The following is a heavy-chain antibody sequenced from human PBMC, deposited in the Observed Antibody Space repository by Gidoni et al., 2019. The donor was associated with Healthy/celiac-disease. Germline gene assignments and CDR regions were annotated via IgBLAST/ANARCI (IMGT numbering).Heavy chain of an antibody. D-gene: IGHD1-26*01. CDR1: GGSISSYY. Sequence: QVQLQESGPGLVKPSEPLSLTRTVSGGSISSYYWSWIRQPPGKGLEWIGYIYYSGSTTYNPSLKSRVSTSVDTSKNQFSLKRSSVTAADTAVYYCARAGGAPHYYYYGMDVWGQGTTVTVSS. CDR3: ARAGGAPHYYYYGMDV. J-gene: IGHJ6*02. CDR2: IYYSGST. V-gene: IGHV4-59*01.